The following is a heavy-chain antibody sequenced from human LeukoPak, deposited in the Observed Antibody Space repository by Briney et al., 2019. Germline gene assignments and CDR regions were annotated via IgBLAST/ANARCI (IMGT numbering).Heavy chain of an antibody. CDR2: IYTSGST. Sequence: SETLSLTCTVSGGSISSGSYYWSWIRQPAGKGLEWIGRIYTSGSTNHNPSLKSRVTISVDTSKNQFSLKLSSVTAADTAVYYCARYYDFWSGYYAVNWFDPWGQGTLVTVSS. CDR1: GGSISSGSYY. V-gene: IGHV4-61*02. J-gene: IGHJ5*02. D-gene: IGHD3-3*01. CDR3: ARYYDFWSGYYAVNWFDP.